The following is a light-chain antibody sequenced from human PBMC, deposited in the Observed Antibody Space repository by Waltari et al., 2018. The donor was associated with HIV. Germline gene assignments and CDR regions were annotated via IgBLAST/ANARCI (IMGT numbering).Light chain of an antibody. CDR2: KNN. Sequence: HSALTQPPSASGTPGQRVTIPCSGGRSNIGSNPVSWYPHVPGTAPKLLIYKNNQRPSGVPDRFSGSKSGTSASLAISGLQSEDEADYFCAAWDDNLDAALFGGGTKLTVL. CDR3: AAWDDNLDAAL. J-gene: IGLJ2*01. V-gene: IGLV1-44*01. CDR1: RSNIGSNP.